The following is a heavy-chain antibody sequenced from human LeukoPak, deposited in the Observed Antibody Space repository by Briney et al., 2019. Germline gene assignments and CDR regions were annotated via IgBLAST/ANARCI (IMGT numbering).Heavy chain of an antibody. J-gene: IGHJ5*02. CDR3: ATNYGSGSYYLGPNWLDP. Sequence: PSETLSLTCTVSGDSISSGAYYWSWVRQPAWRGLEWLWRIYTSGSTNYKPSLKSRVTISVDTSKNQFSLKLSSVTAADTAVYYCATNYGSGSYYLGPNWLDPWGQGTLVTVSS. V-gene: IGHV4-61*02. CDR1: GDSISSGAYY. CDR2: IYTSGST. D-gene: IGHD3-10*01.